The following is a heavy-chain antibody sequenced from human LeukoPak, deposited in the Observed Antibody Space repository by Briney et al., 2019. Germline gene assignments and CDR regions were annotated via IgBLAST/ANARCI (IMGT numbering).Heavy chain of an antibody. CDR1: GVSITSYY. CDR3: ARFSGSVDAFEI. Sequence: PSETLSLTCTVSGVSITSYYWSWIRQPPGKGLESLGYIYYRGSTNYNPSLKSRVTMSVDTSKNQFSLKLASVTAAYTAVYYCARFSGSVDAFEIWGRGTMVTVS. J-gene: IGHJ3*02. V-gene: IGHV4-59*08. CDR2: IYYRGST. D-gene: IGHD1-26*01.